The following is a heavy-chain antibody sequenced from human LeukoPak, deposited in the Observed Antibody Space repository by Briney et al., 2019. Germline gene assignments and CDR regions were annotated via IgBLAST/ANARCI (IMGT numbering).Heavy chain of an antibody. J-gene: IGHJ4*02. CDR3: ARDRSNSRDLDN. D-gene: IGHD4-11*01. CDR2: IGSSTTSHI. Sequence: GGSLRLSCAASGSTFSDYSMTWVRQAPGKGLEWLSCIGSSTTSHIYYADSVKGRFTISRDNAKNSLYLQMNGLRPEDTAVYYCARDRSNSRDLDNWGQGTLVTVSS. CDR1: GSTFSDYS. V-gene: IGHV3-21*01.